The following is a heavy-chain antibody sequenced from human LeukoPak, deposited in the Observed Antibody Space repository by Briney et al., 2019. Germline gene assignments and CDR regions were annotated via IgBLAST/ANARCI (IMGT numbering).Heavy chain of an antibody. V-gene: IGHV3-43*01. CDR2: ISWDGGST. CDR3: ARVLSPVAGTTDY. CDR1: GFTFDDYT. Sequence: GGSLRLSCAASGFTFDDYTMHWVRQAPGKGLEWVSLISWDGGSTYYADSVKGRFTISRDNSKNTLYLQMNSLRAEDTAVYYCARVLSPVAGTTDYWGQGTLVTVSS. J-gene: IGHJ4*02. D-gene: IGHD6-19*01.